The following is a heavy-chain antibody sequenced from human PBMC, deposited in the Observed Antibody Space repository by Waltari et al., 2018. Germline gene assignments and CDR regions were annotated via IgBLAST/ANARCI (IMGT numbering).Heavy chain of an antibody. Sequence: EVQLVESGGGLVQPGGSLRLSCSGSGFTFTNHWMSWVRQAPGKGPGWGASIKQDGSEKYYVDSMKGRFTISRDNAKNSLSLQMDSLRAEDTAVYFCARGVTTVEYWGQGTLVTVSS. V-gene: IGHV3-7*04. CDR2: IKQDGSEK. CDR3: ARGVTTVEY. CDR1: GFTFTNHW. D-gene: IGHD2-21*02. J-gene: IGHJ4*02.